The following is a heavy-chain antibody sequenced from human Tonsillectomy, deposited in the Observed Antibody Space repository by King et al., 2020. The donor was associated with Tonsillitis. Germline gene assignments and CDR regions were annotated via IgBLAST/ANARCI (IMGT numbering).Heavy chain of an antibody. CDR2: INPDNGGT. J-gene: IGHJ4*02. D-gene: IGHD5-12*01. V-gene: IGHV1-2*02. Sequence: VQLVQSGAEVKKPGASVKVSCKASGYTFTGSYIHWVRQAPGQGLEWMGWINPDNGGTNSAPKFQGRVTMTRDTSISTVYMELSRLRSEDTAVYYCAGASSGYDLSLYYDYWGQGTLVTVSS. CDR1: GYTFTGSY. CDR3: AGASSGYDLSLYYDY.